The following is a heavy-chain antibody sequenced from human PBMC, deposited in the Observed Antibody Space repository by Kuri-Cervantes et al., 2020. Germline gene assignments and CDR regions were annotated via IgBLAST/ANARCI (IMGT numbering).Heavy chain of an antibody. CDR2: ISDGGTTI. CDR3: AKDMGYCSVGYCYSFDY. V-gene: IGHV3-48*04. Sequence: GESLKISCAASGFTFSSYRMNWVRQAPGKGLEWLSYISDGGTTIYYADSLKGRFTISRDNAKNSLYLQMNSLRAEDTALYYCAKDMGYCSVGYCYSFDYWGQGTLVTVSS. J-gene: IGHJ4*02. D-gene: IGHD2-15*01. CDR1: GFTFSSYR.